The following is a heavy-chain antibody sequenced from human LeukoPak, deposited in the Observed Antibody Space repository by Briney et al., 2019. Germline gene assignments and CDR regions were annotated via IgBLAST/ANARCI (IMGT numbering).Heavy chain of an antibody. Sequence: ASVKVSCKASGYTFTGYYMHWVRQAPGQGLEWMGWISPNSGGTNYAQKFQGRVTMTRDTSISTAYMELSRLRSDDTAVYYCARGSHYYDSSGYYYVEDYWGQGTLVTVSS. V-gene: IGHV1-2*02. J-gene: IGHJ4*02. CDR1: GYTFTGYY. CDR2: ISPNSGGT. CDR3: ARGSHYYDSSGYYYVEDY. D-gene: IGHD3-22*01.